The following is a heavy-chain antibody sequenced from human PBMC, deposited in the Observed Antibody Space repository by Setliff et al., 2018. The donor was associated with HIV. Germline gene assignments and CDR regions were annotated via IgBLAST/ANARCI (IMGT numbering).Heavy chain of an antibody. V-gene: IGHV1-69*10. CDR2: FIPLPRIA. CDR3: ARDLRGDRSGWFFDY. J-gene: IGHJ4*02. Sequence: ASVKVSCKASGGTFSSYAISWVRQAPGQGLEWMGGFIPLPRIANYPQKFQGRVTIIRDTSASTAYMELSSLRSEDTAVYYCARDLRGDRSGWFFDYWGQGTLVTVSS. CDR1: GGTFSSYA. D-gene: IGHD6-19*01.